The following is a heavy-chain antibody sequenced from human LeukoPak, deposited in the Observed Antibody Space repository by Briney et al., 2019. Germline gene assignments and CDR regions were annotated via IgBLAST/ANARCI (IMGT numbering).Heavy chain of an antibody. D-gene: IGHD3-16*02. Sequence: GGSLRLSCAASGFTFSSDGMHWVRQAPGQGLEWVAVISYDGSNKYYADSVKGRFTISRDNSKNTLHLQMNNLRAEDTALYYCAKCPVTFGGVIVITSGYFDYWGQGTLVTVSS. CDR3: AKCPVTFGGVIVITSGYFDY. V-gene: IGHV3-30*18. CDR1: GFTFSSDG. J-gene: IGHJ4*02. CDR2: ISYDGSNK.